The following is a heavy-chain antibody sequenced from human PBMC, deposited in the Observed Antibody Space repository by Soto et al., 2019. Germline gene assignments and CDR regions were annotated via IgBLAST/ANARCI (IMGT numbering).Heavy chain of an antibody. V-gene: IGHV3-66*01. J-gene: IGHJ4*02. D-gene: IGHD6-13*01. CDR2: IYSGGST. Sequence: GGSLRLSCAASGFTVSNNYMSWVRQAPGKGLEWVSVIYSGGSTYYADSVKGRITISRDNSKNTLFLQMNSLRAEDTAVYYCARGIAKYYFDYWGQGTLVTVSS. CDR1: GFTVSNNY. CDR3: ARGIAKYYFDY.